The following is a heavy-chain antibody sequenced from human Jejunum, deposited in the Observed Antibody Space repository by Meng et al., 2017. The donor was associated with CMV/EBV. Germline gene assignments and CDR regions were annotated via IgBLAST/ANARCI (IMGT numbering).Heavy chain of an antibody. CDR3: AVPPCSGGWCYFDY. J-gene: IGHJ4*02. CDR1: GYIFTTYF. D-gene: IGHD6-19*01. V-gene: IGHV1-3*04. Sequence: QVQLVQSGAEVKKPGASVKVSCKASGYIFTTYFIHWVRQAPGQRLEWMGWVNTDNGNTKYSQKFQDRVTITRDTSASTVYMDLRSLTSEDTAVYYCAVPPCSGGWCYFDYWGQGTLVTVSS. CDR2: VNTDNGNT.